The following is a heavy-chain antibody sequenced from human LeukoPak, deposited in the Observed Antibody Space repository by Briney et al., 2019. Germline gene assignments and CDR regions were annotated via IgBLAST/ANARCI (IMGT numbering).Heavy chain of an antibody. CDR2: LSPSSTTI. V-gene: IGHV3-48*01. Sequence: GGSLRLSCAASGFNFIVYRMNWGRQAPGKGLEWLSYLSPSSTTIYYADSVKGRFTVSRDNAKNSLYLQMNSLRAEDTAVFYCARGNFRRDGYNFDYWGQGTLVTVSS. D-gene: IGHD5-24*01. J-gene: IGHJ4*02. CDR3: ARGNFRRDGYNFDY. CDR1: GFNFIVYR.